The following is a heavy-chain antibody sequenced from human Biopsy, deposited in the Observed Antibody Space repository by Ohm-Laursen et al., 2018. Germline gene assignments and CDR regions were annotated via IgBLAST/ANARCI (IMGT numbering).Heavy chain of an antibody. CDR1: GATFSNYA. CDR3: AKVSPTILSSFDY. D-gene: IGHD3-9*01. J-gene: IGHJ4*02. V-gene: IGHV1-69*06. CDR2: INPMFGTA. Sequence: GSSVKVSCKASGATFSNYAINWLRQAPGQGLEWMGGINPMFGTAKYAQRFQGRVTITADKSTSTADMELSSLRSDDTAVYYCAKVSPTILSSFDYWGQGTLVTVSS.